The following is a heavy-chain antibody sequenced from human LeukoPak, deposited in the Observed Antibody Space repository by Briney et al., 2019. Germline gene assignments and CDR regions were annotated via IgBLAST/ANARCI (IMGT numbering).Heavy chain of an antibody. CDR2: LSGSGEST. V-gene: IGHV3-23*01. Sequence: GGSLILSCVGSGFSFRSYVMSWVRQAPEKGLQWVSALSGSGESTYYADSVKGRFTISRDNSKNTMYLQMNGLRVEDTAVYYCVKVTYDYVWGSYESWGQGTLVTVSS. CDR3: VKVTYDYVWGSYES. J-gene: IGHJ4*02. CDR1: GFSFRSYV. D-gene: IGHD3-16*01.